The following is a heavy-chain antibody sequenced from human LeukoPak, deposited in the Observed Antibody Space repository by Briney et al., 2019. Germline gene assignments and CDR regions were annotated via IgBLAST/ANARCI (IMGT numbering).Heavy chain of an antibody. CDR1: GFTFSSYS. CDR3: AKGGLYCSSTSCHTYYYYYYMDV. D-gene: IGHD2-2*01. J-gene: IGHJ6*03. CDR2: ISSSSSTI. V-gene: IGHV3-48*01. Sequence: GGSLRLSCAASGFTFSSYSMNWVRQAPGKGLEWVSYISSSSSTIYYADSVKGRFTISRDNSKNTLYLQMNSLRAEDTAVYYCAKGGLYCSSTSCHTYYYYYYMDVWGKGTTVTVSS.